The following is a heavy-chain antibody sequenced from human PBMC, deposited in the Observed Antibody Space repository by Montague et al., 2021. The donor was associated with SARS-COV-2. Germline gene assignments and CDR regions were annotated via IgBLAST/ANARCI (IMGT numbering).Heavy chain of an antibody. CDR2: IDWTHDQ. D-gene: IGHD2/OR15-2a*01. V-gene: IGHV2-70*01. CDR1: GLSLTTPGVS. CDR3: ARNRLSVFDF. Sequence: PTLVKPTQTLTLTCSFSGLSLTTPGVSVGWIRQPPGRALEWLALIDWTHDQYYSRSLGTRLTISPGTSKSQVVLTLTNVDTVDTATYYCARNRLSVFDFWGQGTLVTVSS. J-gene: IGHJ4*02.